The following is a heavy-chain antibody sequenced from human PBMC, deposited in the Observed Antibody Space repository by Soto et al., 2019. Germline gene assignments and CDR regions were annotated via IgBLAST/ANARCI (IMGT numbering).Heavy chain of an antibody. V-gene: IGHV4-34*01. CDR3: ARGNIAAALVY. CDR2: INHSGRT. Sequence: QVQLQQWGAGLLKPSETLSLTCAVSGGSISGHYWKWIRQPPAKGLEWIGEINHSGRTNYNPSPKSRVTISVDTSTNQFSLHLGSVTAADTAVYYCARGNIAAALVYWGQGTLVTVSS. D-gene: IGHD6-13*01. J-gene: IGHJ4*02. CDR1: GGSISGHY.